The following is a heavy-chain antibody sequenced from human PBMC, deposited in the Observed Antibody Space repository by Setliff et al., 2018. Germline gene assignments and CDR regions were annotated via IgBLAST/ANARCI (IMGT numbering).Heavy chain of an antibody. Sequence: GGSLRLSCAASGFTFSSYAMSWVRQAPGKGLEWVSAITGNGGCTYYADSVKGRFSISRDKSKNSLYLEMYSLRAEDTAVYYCARDFVMNTADYWGQGTLVTVST. D-gene: IGHD3-3*01. V-gene: IGHV3-23*01. CDR2: ITGNGGCT. CDR1: GFTFSSYA. J-gene: IGHJ4*02. CDR3: ARDFVMNTADY.